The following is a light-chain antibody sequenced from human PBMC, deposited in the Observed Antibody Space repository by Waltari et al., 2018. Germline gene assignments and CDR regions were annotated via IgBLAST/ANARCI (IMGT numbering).Light chain of an antibody. CDR3: LQHNSYPLT. Sequence: DIQMTQSPSSLSASVGDTVTITCRASQGIGNYLNWFQQKPGKAPKLLIYAATTLQSGVQSRFIGSGSGTEVTRTINSLQPEDFATYYCLQHNSYPLTFGGGTKVEIK. J-gene: IGKJ4*01. CDR2: AAT. CDR1: QGIGNY. V-gene: IGKV1-17*01.